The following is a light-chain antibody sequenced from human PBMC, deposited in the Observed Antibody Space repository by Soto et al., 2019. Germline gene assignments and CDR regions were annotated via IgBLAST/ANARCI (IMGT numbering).Light chain of an antibody. CDR1: SSDVGGYKY. CDR2: DVS. J-gene: IGLJ1*01. CDR3: SSYTGTSTYV. Sequence: QSVLPQPASVSGSPGQSIAISCTGTSSDVGGYKYVSWYQQHPGKAPKLVIYDVSNRPSGVSDRFSGSKSGNTASLTISGLQAEDEGDFYCSSYTGTSTYVFGTGTKVTVL. V-gene: IGLV2-14*01.